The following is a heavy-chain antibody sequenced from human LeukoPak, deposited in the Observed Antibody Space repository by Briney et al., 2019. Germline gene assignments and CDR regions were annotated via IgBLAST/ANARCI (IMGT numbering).Heavy chain of an antibody. CDR1: GFTFSRYA. Sequence: PGGSLSLSCAASGFTFSRYAMSWVRQAPGKGDAKVSAISGSGGSTYYADSVKRRFTISRDNSKNTLYLQMNSLRAEDTAVYYCAKVAMGYYGSGILDYWGQEPWSPSP. J-gene: IGHJ4*01. CDR2: ISGSGGST. CDR3: AKVAMGYYGSGILDY. D-gene: IGHD3-10*01. V-gene: IGHV3-23*01.